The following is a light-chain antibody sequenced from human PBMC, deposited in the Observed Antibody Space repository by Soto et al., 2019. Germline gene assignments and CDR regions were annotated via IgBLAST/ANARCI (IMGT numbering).Light chain of an antibody. V-gene: IGKV3-15*01. CDR3: QQYNNWWT. Sequence: EIVMTQSPSTLSGSAGEGATLSCRATQSVSSNLAWYQQKPGQAPRLLIYGALTRATGIPARFSGSASGTESTLTISSLKSEDFAVYYCQQYNNWWTFGQGTKVDIK. J-gene: IGKJ1*01. CDR1: QSVSSN. CDR2: GAL.